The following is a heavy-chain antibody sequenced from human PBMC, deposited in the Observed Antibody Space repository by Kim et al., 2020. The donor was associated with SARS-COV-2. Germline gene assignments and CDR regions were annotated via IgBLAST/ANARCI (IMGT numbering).Heavy chain of an antibody. V-gene: IGHV3-20*01. J-gene: IGHJ3*02. CDR2: INWNGGST. CDR1: GFTFDDYG. Sequence: GGSLRLSCAASGFTFDDYGMSWVRQAPGKGLEWVSGINWNGGSTGYADSVKGRFTISRDNAKNSLYLQMNSLRAEDTALYHCARVLRGGNYANAFDIWGQGTMVTVSS. CDR3: ARVLRGGNYANAFDI. D-gene: IGHD1-7*01.